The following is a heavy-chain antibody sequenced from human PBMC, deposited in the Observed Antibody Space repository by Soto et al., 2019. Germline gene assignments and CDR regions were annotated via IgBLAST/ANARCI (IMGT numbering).Heavy chain of an antibody. D-gene: IGHD2-21*02. CDR3: ARWTYCGGDCYWLDF. J-gene: IGHJ4*02. CDR1: GGSISGFY. CDR2: IYYSGSA. Sequence: SETLSLTCTISGGSISGFYWGWIRQPPGKGLEWIGNIYYSGSANYDPSLRSRVTISLNTSRNQFSLNLNSVTAADTAIYYCARWTYCGGDCYWLDFWGQGTLVTVSS. V-gene: IGHV4-59*01.